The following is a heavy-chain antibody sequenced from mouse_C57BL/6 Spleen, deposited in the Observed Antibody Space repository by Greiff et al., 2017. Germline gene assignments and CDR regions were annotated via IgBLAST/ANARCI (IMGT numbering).Heavy chain of an antibody. D-gene: IGHD4-1*01. V-gene: IGHV1-72*01. CDR2: IYPDSGGT. CDR1: GYTFTSYW. J-gene: IGHJ3*01. CDR3: ANWGFAY. Sequence: VQLQQPGAELVKPGASVKLSCKASGYTFTSYWMHWVKQRPGRGLEWIGRIYPDSGGTKYNEKFKGKATLTVDKPSGTAYMQRSSLTSEDTEVCYCANWGFAYWGRGTRVTVSA.